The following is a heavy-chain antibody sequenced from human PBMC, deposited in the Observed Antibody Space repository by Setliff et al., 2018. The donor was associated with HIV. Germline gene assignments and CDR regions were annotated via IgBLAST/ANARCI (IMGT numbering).Heavy chain of an antibody. Sequence: PGESLRLSCAASGFTFDDYGMSWVRQAPGKGLEWVSGINWNGGSTGYADSVKGRFTISRDNAKNSLYLQMNSLRAEDTALYYCARATVLRYFDWFSRPGANAFDIWGQGTMVTVSS. CDR3: ARATVLRYFDWFSRPGANAFDI. CDR2: INWNGGST. J-gene: IGHJ3*02. V-gene: IGHV3-20*04. CDR1: GFTFDDYG. D-gene: IGHD3-9*01.